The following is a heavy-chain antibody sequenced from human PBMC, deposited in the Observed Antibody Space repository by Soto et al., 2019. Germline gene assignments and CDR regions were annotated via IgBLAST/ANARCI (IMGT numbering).Heavy chain of an antibody. CDR1: GYAFDNYG. D-gene: IGHD6-13*01. V-gene: IGHV1-18*01. CDR2: ISNYNGNT. Sequence: QVQLVQSGDEVEKPGASVKVSCKASGYAFDNYGISWVRQAPGQGPEWMGWISNYNGNTNYAQKFQGRVTMTTDRSTSTAHMELRSLRSDDTAVYYCVRDLQRFSSWYDYLDSWGQGTRVTVSS. CDR3: VRDLQRFSSWYDYLDS. J-gene: IGHJ4*02.